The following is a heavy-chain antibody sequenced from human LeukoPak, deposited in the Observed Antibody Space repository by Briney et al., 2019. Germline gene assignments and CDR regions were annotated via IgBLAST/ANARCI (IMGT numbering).Heavy chain of an antibody. CDR2: INPNSGGT. J-gene: IGHJ6*03. CDR1: GYTFTGYY. D-gene: IGHD4-17*01. CDR3: ARESGDDYGDYDYYYYYMDV. V-gene: IGHV1-2*06. Sequence: GASVKVSCKASGYTFTGYYMHWLRQAPGQGLEWMGRINPNSGGTNYAQKFQGMVTITRDTSISTAYMELSRLRSDDTAVYYCARESGDDYGDYDYYYYYMDVWGKGTTVTVSS.